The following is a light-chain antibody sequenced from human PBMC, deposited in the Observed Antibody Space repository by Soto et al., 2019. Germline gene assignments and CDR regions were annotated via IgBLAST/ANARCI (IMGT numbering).Light chain of an antibody. Sequence: EIVMTQSPANQSVYPGEGATLSCKASQNVYNNLAWYQQRPGQPPRLLIYDASTRATGISARFSGSGYGTEFTLTISSLQSEDFAVYFCQQCRNWPLTFGGGTKVDIK. CDR1: QNVYNN. CDR3: QQCRNWPLT. CDR2: DAS. V-gene: IGKV3-15*01. J-gene: IGKJ4*01.